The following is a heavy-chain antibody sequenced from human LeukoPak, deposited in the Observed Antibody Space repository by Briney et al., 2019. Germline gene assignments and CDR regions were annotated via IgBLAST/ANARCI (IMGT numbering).Heavy chain of an antibody. CDR1: GFTFSSYA. Sequence: PGGSLRLSCAASGFTFSSYAMSWVRQAPGKGLEWVSAISGSGGSTYYADSVKGRFTISRDNSKNTLYMQMNSLRAEDTAVYYCAREVGTAMVSLDPRANWFDPWGQGTLVTVSS. CDR2: ISGSGGST. V-gene: IGHV3-23*01. D-gene: IGHD5-18*01. CDR3: AREVGTAMVSLDPRANWFDP. J-gene: IGHJ5*02.